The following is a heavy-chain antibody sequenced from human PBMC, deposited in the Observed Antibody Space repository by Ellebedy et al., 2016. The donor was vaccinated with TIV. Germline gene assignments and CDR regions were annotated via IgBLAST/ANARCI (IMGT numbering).Heavy chain of an antibody. CDR2: ILHDGSNT. J-gene: IGHJ6*02. Sequence: GESLKISCAASGFTFSPYGMHWVRQAPGKGLEWVAVILHDGSNTYYADSVKGRFTISRDNSKNTLYLQMNNLRAEDAAVYYCARGAHYAVDVWGQGTTVTVSS. CDR3: ARGAHYAVDV. V-gene: IGHV3-30*03. CDR1: GFTFSPYG.